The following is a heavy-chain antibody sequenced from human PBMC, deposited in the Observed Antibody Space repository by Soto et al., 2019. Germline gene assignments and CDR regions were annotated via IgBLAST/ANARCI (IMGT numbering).Heavy chain of an antibody. D-gene: IGHD5-18*01. CDR1: GYTFTTYG. J-gene: IGHJ4*02. Sequence: QVQLVQSGAEVKKPGASVKVSCKASGYTFTTYGIRWVRQAPGQGLEWMGWISGYNGNTNYAQDVQGRVTMTTDTSTTTAYRELRSLRSDDTAVYYCARDNEGGYSAASPFDYWGQGTLVTVSS. CDR2: ISGYNGNT. CDR3: ARDNEGGYSAASPFDY. V-gene: IGHV1-18*01.